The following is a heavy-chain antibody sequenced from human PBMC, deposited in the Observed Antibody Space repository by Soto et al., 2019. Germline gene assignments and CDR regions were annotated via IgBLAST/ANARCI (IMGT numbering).Heavy chain of an antibody. J-gene: IGHJ6*02. CDR2: IYPNDADT. D-gene: IGHD2-15*01. V-gene: IGHV5-51*01. CDR1: GYSFTYYW. CDR3: ARVPSVVTPGNDYFGVDV. Sequence: EVRLAQSGGELKKPGESLKISCKGSGYSFTYYWIAWVRQRPGKDLEWMGIIYPNDADTRYNPAFQGQVTISADKSISTAYLQWTSLKTSDTAMYYCARVPSVVTPGNDYFGVDVWGQGTTGIGSS.